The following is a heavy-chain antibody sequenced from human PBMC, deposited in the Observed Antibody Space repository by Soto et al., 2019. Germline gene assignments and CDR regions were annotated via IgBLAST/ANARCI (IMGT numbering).Heavy chain of an antibody. CDR1: GASITSTSSY. J-gene: IGHJ4*02. Sequence: SETLSLTCSVSGASITSTSSYWGWIRQPPGKGLEWIAIIYYRGNTYYNPSLKSRVTISVDTSKNQFSLKLSSVTAADTAVYYCASGSLLDGGYSYGPFDYWGQGTLVTVSS. D-gene: IGHD5-18*01. CDR2: IYYRGNT. V-gene: IGHV4-39*07. CDR3: ASGSLLDGGYSYGPFDY.